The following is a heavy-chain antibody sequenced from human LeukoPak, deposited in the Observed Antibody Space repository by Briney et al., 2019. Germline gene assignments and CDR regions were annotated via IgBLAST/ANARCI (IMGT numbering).Heavy chain of an antibody. CDR2: IYFTGRT. CDR3: ARGGYDSDFDY. D-gene: IGHD3-3*01. J-gene: IGHJ4*02. V-gene: IGHV4-59*01. CDR1: GGSISTYY. Sequence: SETLSLTCTVSGGSISTYYWSWIRLPPGKVLEWIAYIYFTGRTQYNPSLKNRVTISVDTSKNQFSLRLSSVTPADTAVYYCARGGYDSDFDYWGQGTLVTVSS.